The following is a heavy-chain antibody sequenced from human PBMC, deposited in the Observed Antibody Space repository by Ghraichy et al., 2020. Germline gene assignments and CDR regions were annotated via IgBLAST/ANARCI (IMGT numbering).Heavy chain of an antibody. D-gene: IGHD3-22*01. CDR1: GFTFSSYA. J-gene: IGHJ4*02. CDR2: ISGSGGST. CDR3: AKDPEEDSSGYYTTYTFFDY. Sequence: GGSLRLSCAASGFTFSSYAMSWVRQAPGKGLEWVSAISGSGGSTYYADSVKGRFTISRDNSKNTLYLQMNSLRAEDTAVYYCAKDPEEDSSGYYTTYTFFDYWGQETLVTVSS. V-gene: IGHV3-23*01.